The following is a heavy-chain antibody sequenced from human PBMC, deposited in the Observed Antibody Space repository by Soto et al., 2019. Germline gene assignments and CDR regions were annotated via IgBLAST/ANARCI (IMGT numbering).Heavy chain of an antibody. Sequence: SETLSLTCAVYGGSFSGYYWSWIRQPPGKGLEWIGEINHSGSTNYNPSLKSRVTISIDTSKNQFSLKLSSVTAADTAVYYCARRAGYYDFWSGSPDDYWGQKTLVTVSS. CDR3: ARRAGYYDFWSGSPDDY. CDR2: INHSGST. CDR1: GGSFSGYY. J-gene: IGHJ4*02. V-gene: IGHV4-34*01. D-gene: IGHD3-3*01.